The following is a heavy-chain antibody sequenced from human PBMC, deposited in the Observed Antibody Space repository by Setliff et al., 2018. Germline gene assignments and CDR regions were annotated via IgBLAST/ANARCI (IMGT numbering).Heavy chain of an antibody. CDR1: GVSITTNSYY. CDR3: ARVGEAYCGGDCPKTPAIYYFDY. V-gene: IGHV4-39*01. J-gene: IGHJ4*02. Sequence: SETLSLTCSVSGVSITTNSYYWGWIRQPPGKGLEWIGSIYNTGTTYYNPSLTSRVTLYVDTAKNQFSLRLSSVTAADTAVYYCARVGEAYCGGDCPKTPAIYYFDYWGQGTLVTVSS. D-gene: IGHD2-21*02. CDR2: IYNTGTT.